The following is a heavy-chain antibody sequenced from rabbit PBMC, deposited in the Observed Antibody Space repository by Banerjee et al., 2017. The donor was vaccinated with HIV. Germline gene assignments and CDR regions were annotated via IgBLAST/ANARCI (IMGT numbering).Heavy chain of an antibody. CDR1: GFSFSSYY. J-gene: IGHJ4*01. D-gene: IGHD4-1*01. CDR3: ARDLAGVIGWNFNL. V-gene: IGHV1S45*01. Sequence: QEQLEESGGGLVKPEGSLTLTCKASGFSFSSYYMCWVRQAPGKGLEWIACIVIGSGNTVYASWAKGRFTISKPSSTTVTLQMTSLTAADTATYFCARDLAGVIGWNFNLWGPGTLVTV. CDR2: IVIGSGNT.